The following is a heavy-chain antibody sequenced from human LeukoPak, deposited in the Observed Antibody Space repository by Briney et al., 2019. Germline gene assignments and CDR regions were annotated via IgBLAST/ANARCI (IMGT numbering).Heavy chain of an antibody. CDR3: ARNAGSYSAGGFDC. Sequence: GGSLRLSCAASGFTFSSYAMSWVRQAPGKGLEWVSTISSSGGSTYNADSVKGRFTISRDNSKNTLYVQMYSLRADDTAVYYCARNAGSYSAGGFDCWGQGTLVTVSS. CDR2: ISSSGGST. CDR1: GFTFSSYA. V-gene: IGHV3-23*01. D-gene: IGHD1-26*01. J-gene: IGHJ4*02.